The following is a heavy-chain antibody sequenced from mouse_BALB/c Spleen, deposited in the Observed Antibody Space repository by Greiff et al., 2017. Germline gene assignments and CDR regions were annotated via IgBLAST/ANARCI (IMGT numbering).Heavy chain of an antibody. CDR3: ARHEGTTVYYYAMDY. Sequence: EVQVVESGGGLVQPGGPLKLSCAASGFTFSSYTMSWVRQTPEKRLEWVAYISNGGGSTYYPDTVKGRFTISRDNAKNTLYLQMSSLKSEDTAMYYCARHEGTTVYYYAMDYWGQGTSVTVSS. D-gene: IGHD1-1*01. CDR1: GFTFSSYT. J-gene: IGHJ4*01. V-gene: IGHV5-12-2*01. CDR2: ISNGGGST.